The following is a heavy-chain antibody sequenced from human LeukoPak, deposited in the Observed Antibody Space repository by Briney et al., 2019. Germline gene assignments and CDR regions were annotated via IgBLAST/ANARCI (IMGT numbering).Heavy chain of an antibody. CDR3: ARGRRYCSSTSCYNWFDP. J-gene: IGHJ5*02. CDR2: ISAYNGNT. CDR1: GYTFTSYG. V-gene: IGHV1-18*01. Sequence: GASVKVSCKASGYTFTSYGISWVRQAPGQGLEWMGWISAYNGNTNYAQKLQGRVTMTTDTSTSTAYMELRSLRSDDTAMYYCARGRRYCSSTSCYNWFDPWGQGTLVTVSS. D-gene: IGHD2-2*01.